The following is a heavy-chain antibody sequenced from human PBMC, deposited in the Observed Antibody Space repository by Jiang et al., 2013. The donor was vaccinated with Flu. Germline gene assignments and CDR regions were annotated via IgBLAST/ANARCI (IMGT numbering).Heavy chain of an antibody. J-gene: IGHJ6*03. CDR2: INAGNGNT. CDR3: ARALPARSYYYYMDV. V-gene: IGHV1-3*01. CDR1: GYTFTSYA. D-gene: IGHD2-2*01. Sequence: GYTFTSYAMHWVRQAPGQRLEWMGWINAGNGNTKYSQKFQGRVTITRDTSASTAYMELSSLRSEDTAVYYCARALPARSYYYYMDVWGKGTTVTVSS.